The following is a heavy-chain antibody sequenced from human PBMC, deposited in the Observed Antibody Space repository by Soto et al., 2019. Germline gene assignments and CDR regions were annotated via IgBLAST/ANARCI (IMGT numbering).Heavy chain of an antibody. J-gene: IGHJ4*02. CDR3: ASAREFSGSGFDY. Sequence: EVQLAESGGGLVQPGGSLRLSCAATGFTFRNFAMSWVRQAPGKGLEWVSPVTGSGGSTFHAASVKGRFIMSRDNAKDTMYLQMNSLRAEDTAVYYCASAREFSGSGFDYWGQGTLVTVSS. D-gene: IGHD3-10*01. CDR2: VTGSGGST. V-gene: IGHV3-23*04. CDR1: GFTFRNFA.